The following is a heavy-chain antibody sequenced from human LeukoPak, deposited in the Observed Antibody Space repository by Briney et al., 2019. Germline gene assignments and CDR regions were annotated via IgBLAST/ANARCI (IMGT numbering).Heavy chain of an antibody. J-gene: IGHJ4*02. D-gene: IGHD3-3*02. CDR1: GFTLSSYW. CDR3: ARYARLVLDY. CDR2: MNLDGSEK. Sequence: GGSLRLSCTASGFTLSSYWMSWVRQAPGKGLEWVANMNLDGSEKYYVNSVKGRFTISRDSAKNSLFLQMNSLRAEDTAVYYCARYARLVLDYWGLGTLVTVSS. V-gene: IGHV3-7*01.